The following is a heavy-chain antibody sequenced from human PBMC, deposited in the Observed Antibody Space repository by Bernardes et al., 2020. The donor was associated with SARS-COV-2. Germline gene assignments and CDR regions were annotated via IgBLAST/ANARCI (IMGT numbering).Heavy chain of an antibody. Sequence: GGSLRLSCAASGFNFSGSAIQWVRQASGKGLEWVGRMRSKPNNYATTYGESMKGRFTISRDDSRNMAYLQINSLKIEDTAVYYCTGDYLYWDQGTLVTVSS. CDR1: GFNFSGSA. CDR2: MRSKPNNYAT. D-gene: IGHD4-17*01. V-gene: IGHV3-73*01. CDR3: TGDYLY. J-gene: IGHJ4*02.